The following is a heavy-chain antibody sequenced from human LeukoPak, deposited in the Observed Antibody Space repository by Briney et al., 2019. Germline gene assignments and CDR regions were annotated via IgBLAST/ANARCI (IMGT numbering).Heavy chain of an antibody. CDR2: ISYDGSNK. CDR1: GFTFSSYA. Sequence: GRSLRLSCAASGFTFSSYAMHWVRQAPGKGLEWEAVISYDGSNKYYADSVKGRFTISRDNSKNTLYLQMNSLRAEDTAVYYCATCRCPEAAFQHWGQGTLVTVSS. V-gene: IGHV3-30*04. D-gene: IGHD6-19*01. J-gene: IGHJ1*01. CDR3: ATCRCPEAAFQH.